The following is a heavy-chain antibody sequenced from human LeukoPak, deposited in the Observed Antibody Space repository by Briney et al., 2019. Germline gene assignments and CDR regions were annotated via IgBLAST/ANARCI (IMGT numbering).Heavy chain of an antibody. D-gene: IGHD2-8*02. CDR1: GFTFSDYY. J-gene: IGHJ3*02. CDR3: ARVGPQVYCTGDCRNDGFDI. Sequence: PGGSLRLSCAASGFTFSDYYMSWIRQAPGKGLEWVTNINLDGSEKYYVGSVKGRFTISRENAENSLYLQMDSLRAEDTAVYYCARVGPQVYCTGDCRNDGFDIWGQGTMVTVSS. CDR2: INLDGSEK. V-gene: IGHV3-7*01.